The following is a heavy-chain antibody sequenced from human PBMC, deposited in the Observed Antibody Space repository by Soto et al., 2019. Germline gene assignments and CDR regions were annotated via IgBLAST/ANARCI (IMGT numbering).Heavy chain of an antibody. CDR3: AKDVGAPALFDY. CDR1: GFIFTNYA. J-gene: IGHJ4*02. D-gene: IGHD6-13*01. Sequence: GGSLRLSCAASGFIFTNYAMSWVRQTPGKGLEWVPTINENGANTHYADSVKGRFTISRDNSKDTVYLQMDSLRDEDRALYYCAKDVGAPALFDYWGQGTQVTVSS. CDR2: INENGANT. V-gene: IGHV3-23*01.